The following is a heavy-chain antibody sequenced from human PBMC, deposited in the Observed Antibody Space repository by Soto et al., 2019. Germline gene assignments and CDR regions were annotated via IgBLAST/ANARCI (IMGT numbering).Heavy chain of an antibody. J-gene: IGHJ6*01. CDR1: GSTISSGAHY. V-gene: IGHV4-30-4*01. Sequence: PSENLSLTSSVSGSTISSGAHYWSRIRQPPGKGLEWIGYMFYTGTTYYNPSLKSRITITMDTSKNQFSLLLTSVTAADTAEHPRARVARFCSSLSCWGRNWYGAWG. D-gene: IGHD2-2*01. CDR3: ARVARFCSSLSCWGRNWYGA. CDR2: MFYTGTT.